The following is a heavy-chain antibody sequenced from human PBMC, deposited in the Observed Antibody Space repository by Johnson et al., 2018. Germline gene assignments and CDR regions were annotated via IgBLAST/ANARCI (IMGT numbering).Heavy chain of an antibody. CDR2: ISSSSSTI. J-gene: IGHJ6*03. Sequence: VQLVESGGGLVQAGGSLRLSCAVSGFTFSSYSMNWVRQAPGKGLEWVSYISSSSSTIYYADSVKGRFTISRDNAKNSLYLQMSRLRAEDAAVYYCARPPRYYYYMDVWGKGTTVTVSS. CDR3: ARPPRYYYYMDV. CDR1: GFTFSSYS. V-gene: IGHV3-48*01.